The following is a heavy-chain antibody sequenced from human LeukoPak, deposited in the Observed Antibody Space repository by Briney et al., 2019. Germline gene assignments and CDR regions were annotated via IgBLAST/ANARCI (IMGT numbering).Heavy chain of an antibody. Sequence: GGSLRLSCAASGFTFSSYAMSWVRQAPGKGLEWVSGISGSGDNTYYADSVKGRFTISRDNSKNTLYLQMNSLRAEDTAVYYCAKVHRRYGSGSFLQPFDYWGQGTLVTVSS. CDR2: ISGSGDNT. V-gene: IGHV3-23*01. CDR3: AKVHRRYGSGSFLQPFDY. D-gene: IGHD3-10*01. CDR1: GFTFSSYA. J-gene: IGHJ4*02.